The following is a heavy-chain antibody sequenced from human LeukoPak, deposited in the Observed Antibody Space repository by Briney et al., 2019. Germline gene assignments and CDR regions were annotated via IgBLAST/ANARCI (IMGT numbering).Heavy chain of an antibody. D-gene: IGHD3-22*01. V-gene: IGHV4-34*01. Sequence: SETLSLTCAVYGGSFSGYYWSWIRQPPGKGLEWIGEINHSGSTNYNPSLRSRVTISVDTSKNQFSLKLSSVTAADTAVYYCARGDYYDSSGRGGLDYWGQGTLVTVSS. CDR2: INHSGST. CDR1: GGSFSGYY. J-gene: IGHJ4*02. CDR3: ARGDYYDSSGRGGLDY.